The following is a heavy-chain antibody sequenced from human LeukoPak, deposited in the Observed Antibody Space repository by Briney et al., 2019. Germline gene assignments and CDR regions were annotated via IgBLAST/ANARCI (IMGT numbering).Heavy chain of an antibody. J-gene: IGHJ4*02. CDR2: IYYSGST. Sequence: SETLSLTCTVSGGSISSSSYYWGWIRQPPGKGLEWIGSIYYSGSTYYNPSLKSRVTISVDTSKNQFSLKLSSVTAADTAVYYCARNGTSGYFDYWGQGTLVTVSS. CDR1: GGSISSSSYY. CDR3: ARNGTSGYFDY. V-gene: IGHV4-39*01. D-gene: IGHD2-2*01.